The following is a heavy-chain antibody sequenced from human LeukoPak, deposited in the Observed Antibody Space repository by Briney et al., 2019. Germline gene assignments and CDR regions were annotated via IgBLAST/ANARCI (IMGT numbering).Heavy chain of an antibody. CDR2: IYTGGST. V-gene: IGHV3-53*01. CDR3: AGGSLRVRFDY. D-gene: IGHD1-26*01. CDR1: GFSFSTSS. J-gene: IGHJ4*02. Sequence: GGSLRLSCAASGFSFSTSSMSWVRQAPGKGLEWVSVIYTGGSTYYTDSVKGRFTISRDNSKNTLYLQMNNLRAEDTAVYYCAGGSLRVRFDYWGQGTLVTVSS.